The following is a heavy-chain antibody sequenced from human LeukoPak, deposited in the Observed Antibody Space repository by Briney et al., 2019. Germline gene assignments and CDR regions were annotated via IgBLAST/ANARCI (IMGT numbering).Heavy chain of an antibody. J-gene: IGHJ4*02. CDR3: ARYAYGNNYFDY. CDR1: GGTFSSYA. V-gene: IGHV1-69*13. CDR2: IIPIFGTA. Sequence: SVKVSCKASGGTFSSYAISWVRQAPGQGLEWMGGIIPIFGTANYAQKFQGRVTITADESTSTAYMELRSLRSEDTAVYYCARYAYGNNYFDYWGQGTLVTVSS. D-gene: IGHD4-11*01.